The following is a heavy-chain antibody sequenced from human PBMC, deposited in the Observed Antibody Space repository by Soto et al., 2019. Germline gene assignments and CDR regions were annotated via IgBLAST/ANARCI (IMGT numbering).Heavy chain of an antibody. D-gene: IGHD2-15*01. Sequence: GGSLRLSCAASGFTFSSYSMNWVRQAPGKGLEWVSSISSSSSYIYYADSVKGRFTISRDNAKNSLYLQMNSLRAEDTAVYYCARGPKLGYCSGGSCYLDYWGQGTLVTVSS. J-gene: IGHJ4*02. V-gene: IGHV3-21*01. CDR3: ARGPKLGYCSGGSCYLDY. CDR1: GFTFSSYS. CDR2: ISSSSSYI.